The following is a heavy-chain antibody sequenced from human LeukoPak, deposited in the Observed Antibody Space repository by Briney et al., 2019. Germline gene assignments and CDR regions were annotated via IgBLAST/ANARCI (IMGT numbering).Heavy chain of an antibody. V-gene: IGHV3-30*18. D-gene: IGHD6-13*01. CDR3: VKDMKIKAAGYYFDY. Sequence: GGSLRLSCAASGFTFSDYGMPWVRQAPGKGLEWVAEIANDGRDKKYADSVRGRFTISRDNSKNTVYLQMNSLRAEDTAVFYCVKDMKIKAAGYYFDYWGQGTLVTVSS. J-gene: IGHJ4*02. CDR2: IANDGRDK. CDR1: GFTFSDYG.